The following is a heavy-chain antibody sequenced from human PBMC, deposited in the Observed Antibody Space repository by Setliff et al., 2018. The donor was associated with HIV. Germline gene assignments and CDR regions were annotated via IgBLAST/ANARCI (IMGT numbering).Heavy chain of an antibody. CDR2: IYHSGST. CDR1: GGSISSSNW. CDR3: ARGGNSRAAWFDS. J-gene: IGHJ5*01. Sequence: SETLSLTCAVSGGSISSSNWWSWVRQPPGKGLEWIGEIYHSGSTNYNPSLKSRVTISVDTSKNQFSLKLSYVTAADTAVYYCARGGNSRAAWFDSWGQGTLVTVSS. D-gene: IGHD5-12*01. V-gene: IGHV4-4*02.